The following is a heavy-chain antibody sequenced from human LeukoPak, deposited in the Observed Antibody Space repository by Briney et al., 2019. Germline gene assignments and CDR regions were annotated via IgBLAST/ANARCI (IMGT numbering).Heavy chain of an antibody. J-gene: IGHJ6*02. CDR2: IYYSGST. CDR1: GGSISSYY. CDR3: ARHSGYSVNYGMDV. D-gene: IGHD4-11*01. V-gene: IGHV4-59*08. Sequence: TSETLSLTCTVSGGSISSYYWSWIRQPPGKGLEWIGYIYYSGSTNYNPSLKSRVTISVDTSKNQFSLKLSSVTAAGTAVYYCARHSGYSVNYGMDVWGQGTTVTVSS.